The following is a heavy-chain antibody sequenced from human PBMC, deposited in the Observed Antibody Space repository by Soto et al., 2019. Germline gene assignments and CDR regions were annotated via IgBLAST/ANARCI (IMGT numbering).Heavy chain of an antibody. V-gene: IGHV3-48*02. CDR1: GFTFSSYS. CDR3: EKDQVFPTAEAFDF. CDR2: ISSSSSTI. J-gene: IGHJ3*01. Sequence: GGSLRLSCAASGFTFSSYSMNWVRQAPGKGLEWVSNISSSSSTIYYADAVKGRFTISRDNHKNSLHLQMNSLRDEDSAEYYCEKDQVFPTAEAFDFWGQGTMVTVSS. D-gene: IGHD1-1*01.